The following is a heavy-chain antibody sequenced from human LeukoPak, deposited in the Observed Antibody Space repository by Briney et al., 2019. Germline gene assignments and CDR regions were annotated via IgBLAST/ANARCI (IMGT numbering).Heavy chain of an antibody. CDR2: INPNSGGT. Sequence: GASVKVSCKASGNIFTGYYMHWVRQAPGQGLEWMGWINPNSGGTNYAQKFQGWVTMTRDTSISTAYMELSRLRSDDTAVYYCARGYGETADFDYWGQGTLVTVSS. CDR3: ARGYGETADFDY. J-gene: IGHJ4*02. V-gene: IGHV1-2*04. D-gene: IGHD4-17*01. CDR1: GNIFTGYY.